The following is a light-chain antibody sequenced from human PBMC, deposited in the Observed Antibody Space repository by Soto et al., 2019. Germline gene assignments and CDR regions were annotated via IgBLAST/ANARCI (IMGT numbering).Light chain of an antibody. CDR2: TVP. CDR1: QDISTY. J-gene: IGKJ2*01. V-gene: IGKV1-33*01. CDR3: QQYNSLPYT. Sequence: DIQMTQSPSSLSASLGDRVTITCRASQDISTYLNWYQQKPGKAPNLLIYTVPNLETGVPSRFSGSGSGTVFTLTISALQPEDIATYYCQQYNSLPYTFGQGTILEIE.